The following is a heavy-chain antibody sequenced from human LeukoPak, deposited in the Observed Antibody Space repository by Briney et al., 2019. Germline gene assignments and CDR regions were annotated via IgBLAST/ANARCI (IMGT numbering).Heavy chain of an antibody. CDR3: ARRLVRAKWFDP. J-gene: IGHJ5*02. CDR1: GGSISSYY. CDR2: INHSGST. V-gene: IGHV4-34*01. Sequence: SETLSLTCTVSGGSISSYYWSWIRQPPGKGLEWIGEINHSGSTNYNPSLKSRVTISVDTSKNQFSLKLSSVTAADTAVYYCARRLVRAKWFDPWGQGTLVTVSS. D-gene: IGHD2-21*01.